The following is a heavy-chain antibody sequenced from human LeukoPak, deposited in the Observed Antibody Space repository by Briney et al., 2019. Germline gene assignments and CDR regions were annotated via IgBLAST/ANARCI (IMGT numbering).Heavy chain of an antibody. CDR3: LYGGNSGDWVY. CDR2: ILHSGST. J-gene: IGHJ4*02. V-gene: IGHV4-4*02. CDR1: GASIRSSTNW. D-gene: IGHD4-23*01. Sequence: GTLSLTCAVSGASIRSSTNWWSWVRQPPGKGLEWIGEILHSGSTNYNPSLKSRVTMSADKTKNQFSLNLRSVTAADTAVYYCLYGGNSGDWVYWGQGTLVTVSS.